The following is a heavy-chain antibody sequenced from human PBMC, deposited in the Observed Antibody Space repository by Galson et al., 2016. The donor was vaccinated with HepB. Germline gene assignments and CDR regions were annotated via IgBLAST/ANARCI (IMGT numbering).Heavy chain of an antibody. CDR1: GFTFSSSS. J-gene: IGHJ4*02. V-gene: IGHV3-23*01. Sequence: SLRLSCAASGFTFSSSSISWVRQAPGKSLQWVSAISGDDDHTYYTDSVKDRFTISKDNSKTTLYLLLSSLRAEDTAGYYCAKGGAYDSWGQGTLVTVSS. CDR2: ISGDDDHT. CDR3: AKGGAYDS.